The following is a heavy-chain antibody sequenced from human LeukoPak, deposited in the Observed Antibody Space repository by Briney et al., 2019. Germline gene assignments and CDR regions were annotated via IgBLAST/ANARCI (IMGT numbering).Heavy chain of an antibody. CDR3: AKDSRVWDYDSSGYLSDAFDI. CDR1: GFTFSSYA. D-gene: IGHD3-22*01. J-gene: IGHJ3*02. V-gene: IGHV3-23*01. CDR2: ISGSGGST. Sequence: PGGSLRLSCAASGFTFSSYAMSWVRQAPGRGLEWVSAISGSGGSTYYADSVKGRFTISRDNSKNTLYLQMNSLRAEDTAVYYCAKDSRVWDYDSSGYLSDAFDIWGQGTMVTVSS.